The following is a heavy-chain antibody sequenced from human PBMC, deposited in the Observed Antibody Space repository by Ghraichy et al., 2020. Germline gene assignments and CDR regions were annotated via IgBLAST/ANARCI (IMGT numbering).Heavy chain of an antibody. V-gene: IGHV3-15*01. D-gene: IGHD3-22*01. Sequence: GGSLRLSCAASGFTFTNVWMSWVRQAPGKGLEWVGRIKRKTDGGTTEYAAPVKGRFTISRDDSKNMLYLQMNSLKTEDTAVYYCTTEEVIPRNFLDYWGQGTLVTVSS. CDR3: TTEEVIPRNFLDY. CDR2: IKRKTDGGTT. CDR1: GFTFTNVW. J-gene: IGHJ4*02.